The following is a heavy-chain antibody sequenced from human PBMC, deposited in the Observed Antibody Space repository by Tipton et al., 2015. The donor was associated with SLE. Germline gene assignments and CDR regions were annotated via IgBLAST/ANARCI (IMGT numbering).Heavy chain of an antibody. V-gene: IGHV4-39*07. D-gene: IGHD3-22*01. Sequence: TLSLTCTVSGGSVRSGSYYWSWIRQPPGKGLEWIGSIYHSGSTYYNPPLKSRVTISIDTSKNQFSLKLSAVTAADTAVYYCARENSSGYHGAFDIWGQGTMVTVSS. CDR2: IYHSGST. CDR1: GGSVRSGSYY. J-gene: IGHJ3*02. CDR3: ARENSSGYHGAFDI.